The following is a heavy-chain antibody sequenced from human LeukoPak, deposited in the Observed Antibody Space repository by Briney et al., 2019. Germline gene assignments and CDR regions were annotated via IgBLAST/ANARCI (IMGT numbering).Heavy chain of an antibody. CDR1: GFTFSSYA. D-gene: IGHD2-21*01. J-gene: IGHJ4*02. CDR3: ARGGAYCGGDCYDY. Sequence: GRSLRLSCAASGFTFSSYAMHWVRQAPGKGLEWVAVISYDGSNKYYADSVKGRFTISRDNSKNTLYLQMNSLRAEDTAVYYCARGGAYCGGDCYDYWDQGTLVTVSS. V-gene: IGHV3-30*14. CDR2: ISYDGSNK.